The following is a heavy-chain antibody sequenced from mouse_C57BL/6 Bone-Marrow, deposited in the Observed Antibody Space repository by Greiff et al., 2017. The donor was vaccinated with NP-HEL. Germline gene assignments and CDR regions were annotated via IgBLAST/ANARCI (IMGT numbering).Heavy chain of an antibody. Sequence: EVHLVESGGGLVKPGGSLKLSCAASGFTFSDYGMHWVRQAPEKGLEWVAYISRGSSTTYYADKVKGRFTLSRDNAKNTLFLQMTSLRSEDTAMYYGARSYYGSSHYYAMDYWGQGTSVTVSS. J-gene: IGHJ4*01. CDR3: ARSYYGSSHYYAMDY. D-gene: IGHD1-1*01. V-gene: IGHV5-17*01. CDR2: ISRGSSTT. CDR1: GFTFSDYG.